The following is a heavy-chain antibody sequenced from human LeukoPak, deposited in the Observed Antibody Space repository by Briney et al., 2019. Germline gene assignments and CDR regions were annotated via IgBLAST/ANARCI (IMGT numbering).Heavy chain of an antibody. CDR3: AKGTWFGELSTLGYYGMDV. D-gene: IGHD3-10*01. J-gene: IGHJ6*04. CDR2: ISGSGGST. V-gene: IGHV3-23*01. CDR1: GFTFSSYA. Sequence: GGSLRLSCAASGFTFSSYAMSWVRQAPGKGLEWVSAISGSGGSTYYADSVKGRFTISRDNSKNTLYLQMNSLRVEDTAVYYCAKGTWFGELSTLGYYGMDVWGKGTTVTVSS.